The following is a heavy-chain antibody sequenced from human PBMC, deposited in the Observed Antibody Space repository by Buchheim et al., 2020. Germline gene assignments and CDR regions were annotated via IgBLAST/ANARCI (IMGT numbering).Heavy chain of an antibody. J-gene: IGHJ6*02. Sequence: QVQLVQSGAEVKKPGASVKVSCKASGYTFTGYYMHWVRQAPGQGLEWMGWINPNSGNTGYAQKFQGRVTMTRHTSISTAYMELSSLRSEDTAVYYCAKGEDIVVVPAAHYYYYGMDVWGQGTT. V-gene: IGHV1-8*02. D-gene: IGHD2-2*01. CDR1: GYTFTGYY. CDR3: AKGEDIVVVPAAHYYYYGMDV. CDR2: INPNSGNT.